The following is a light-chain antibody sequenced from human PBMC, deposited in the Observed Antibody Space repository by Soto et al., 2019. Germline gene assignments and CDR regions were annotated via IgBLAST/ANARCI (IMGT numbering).Light chain of an antibody. Sequence: DIQMTQSPSSLSASVGDRVTITCQASQDISNYLNWYQQKPGKAPKLLIYDASNLETGVPSRFXGSGSGTDFTFTISSLQPEDIATYYCQQYDNLPPYTFGLGTKLEIK. J-gene: IGKJ2*01. CDR2: DAS. CDR3: QQYDNLPPYT. CDR1: QDISNY. V-gene: IGKV1-33*01.